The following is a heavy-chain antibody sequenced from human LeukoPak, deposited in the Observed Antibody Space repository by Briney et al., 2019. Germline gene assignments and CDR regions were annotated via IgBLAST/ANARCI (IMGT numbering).Heavy chain of an antibody. CDR3: ARVGGSSWYGAFDI. CDR1: GLTFSSYW. D-gene: IGHD6-13*01. CDR2: IKQDGSEK. J-gene: IGHJ3*02. V-gene: IGHV3-7*01. Sequence: PGGSLRLSCAASGLTFSSYWMSWFRQAPGKGLKGVANIKQDGSEKYYVDSVKGRFTISRDNAKNSLYLQMNSLRAEDTAVYYCARVGGSSWYGAFDIWGQGTMVTVSS.